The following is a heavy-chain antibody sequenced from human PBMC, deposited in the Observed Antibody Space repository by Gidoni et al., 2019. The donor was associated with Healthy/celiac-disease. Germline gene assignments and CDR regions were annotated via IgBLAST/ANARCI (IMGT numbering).Heavy chain of an antibody. Sequence: QLQLQESGPGLVKPSETLSLTCTVSGGSISSSSYYWGWIRQPPGKGLEWIGSIYYSGSTYYNPSLKSRVTISVDTSKNQFSLKLSSVTAADTAVYYCARTFGGVMGFDYWGQGTLVTVSS. CDR2: IYYSGST. CDR3: ARTFGGVMGFDY. V-gene: IGHV4-39*07. CDR1: GGSISSSSYY. D-gene: IGHD3-16*01. J-gene: IGHJ4*02.